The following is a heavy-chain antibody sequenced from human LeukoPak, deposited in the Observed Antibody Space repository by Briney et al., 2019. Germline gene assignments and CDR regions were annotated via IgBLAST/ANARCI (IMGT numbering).Heavy chain of an antibody. CDR3: ARGGPHIVVVTANHNWFDP. CDR2: IYYSGST. Sequence: NPSETLSLTCTVSGGSISSGDYYWSWIRQPPGKGLEWIGYIYYSGSTYYNPSLKSRVTISVDTSKNQFSLKLSSVTAADTAVYYCARGGPHIVVVTANHNWFDPWGQGTLVTVSS. CDR1: GGSISSGDYY. J-gene: IGHJ5*02. D-gene: IGHD2-21*02. V-gene: IGHV4-30-4*08.